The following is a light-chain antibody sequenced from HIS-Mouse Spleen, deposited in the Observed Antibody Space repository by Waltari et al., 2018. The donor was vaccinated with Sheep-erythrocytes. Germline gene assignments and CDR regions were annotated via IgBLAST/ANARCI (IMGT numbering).Light chain of an antibody. V-gene: IGKV3-15*01. CDR3: QQYDNLLT. CDR2: GAS. J-gene: IGKJ4*01. CDR1: QSVSSN. Sequence: EIVMTQSPATLSVSPGERATLSCRASQSVSSNLAWYQQKPGQAPRLLIYGASTRATGIPARFSGSGSGTDFTLTISSLQPEDIATYYCQQYDNLLTFGGGTKVEIK.